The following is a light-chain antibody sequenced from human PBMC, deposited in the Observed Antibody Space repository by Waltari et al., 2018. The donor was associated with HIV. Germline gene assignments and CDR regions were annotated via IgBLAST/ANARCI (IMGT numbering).Light chain of an antibody. CDR1: QSISSY. V-gene: IGKV1-39*01. CDR2: AAS. J-gene: IGKJ4*01. CDR3: QQSFTTLT. Sequence: DIQMTQSPSSLSASVGDSVTITCRASQSISSYLNWYQQKPGKAPKLLIYAASSLQSGVPSRFRGSGSGTDFTLTISSLQPEDFATYYCQQSFTTLTFGGGTKVEIK.